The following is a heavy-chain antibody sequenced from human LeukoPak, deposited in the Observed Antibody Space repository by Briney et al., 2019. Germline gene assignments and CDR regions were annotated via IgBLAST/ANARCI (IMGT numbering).Heavy chain of an antibody. D-gene: IGHD2-2*01. J-gene: IGHJ4*02. CDR1: GYSISSDYY. Sequence: SETLSLTCAVSGYSISSDYYWGWIRHPPGKGLEWIGSIYHSGSSYYNPSLKSRVTISIDTSKNQFSLKLSSVTAADTAVYYCARVYCSSTGCFAAYWGQGTLVTVSS. CDR3: ARVYCSSTGCFAAY. V-gene: IGHV4-38-2*01. CDR2: IYHSGSS.